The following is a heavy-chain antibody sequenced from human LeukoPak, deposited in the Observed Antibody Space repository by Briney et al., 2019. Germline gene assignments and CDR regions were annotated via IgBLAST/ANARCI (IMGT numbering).Heavy chain of an antibody. J-gene: IGHJ4*02. Sequence: GGSLGLSCAASGFTVSSNYMSWVRQAPGKGLEWVSVIYSGGSTYYADSVKGRFTISRDNSKNTLYLQMNSLRAEDTAVYYCARGPLGLWFGELSFDYWGQGTLVTVSS. CDR1: GFTVSSNY. D-gene: IGHD3-10*01. CDR3: ARGPLGLWFGELSFDY. V-gene: IGHV3-53*01. CDR2: IYSGGST.